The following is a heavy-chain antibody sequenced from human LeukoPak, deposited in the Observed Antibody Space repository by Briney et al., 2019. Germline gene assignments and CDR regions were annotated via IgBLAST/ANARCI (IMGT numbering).Heavy chain of an antibody. J-gene: IGHJ4*02. CDR2: ISRNSTYI. CDR1: GFTFSDYI. CDR3: ARDEGYYFDS. V-gene: IGHV3-21*01. Sequence: PGGSLRLSCAASGFTFSDYIMNWVRQAPGKGLEWVASISRNSTYIHYADSVKGRFTISIDNARNSLFLQMNSLRGEDTAIYYCARDEGYYFDSWGQGTQVTVSS.